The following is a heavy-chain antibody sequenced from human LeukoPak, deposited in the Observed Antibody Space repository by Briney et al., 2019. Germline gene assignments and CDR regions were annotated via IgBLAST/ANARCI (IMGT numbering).Heavy chain of an antibody. J-gene: IGHJ5*02. V-gene: IGHV3-53*01. CDR1: GFTASSNY. D-gene: IGHD6-25*01. Sequence: GGSLRLSCAASGFTASSNYMSWVRQAPGKGLEWVSVIYSGGSTYYADSVKGRFTISRDNSKNTLYLQMNSLRAEDTAVYYCARGPGIAARYNWFDPWGQGTLVTVSS. CDR3: ARGPGIAARYNWFDP. CDR2: IYSGGST.